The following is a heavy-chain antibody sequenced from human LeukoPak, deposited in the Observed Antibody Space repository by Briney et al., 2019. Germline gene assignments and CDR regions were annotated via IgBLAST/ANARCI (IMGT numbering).Heavy chain of an antibody. Sequence: GGSLRLSCTGSGFTLSSYTLHWVRQAPGKELEWVSSISSGGTFVFYADSVTGRFTISRDNAGKFLYLQMDSLRAEDTAVYYCATLGCAGENCPRAGRALGGYWGQGSLVTVS. CDR1: GFTLSSYT. D-gene: IGHD2-21*01. V-gene: IGHV3-21*01. CDR3: ATLGCAGENCPRAGRALGGY. J-gene: IGHJ4*02. CDR2: ISSGGTFV.